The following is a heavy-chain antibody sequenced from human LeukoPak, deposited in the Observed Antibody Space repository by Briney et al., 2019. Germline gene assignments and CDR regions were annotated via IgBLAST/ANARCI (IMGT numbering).Heavy chain of an antibody. CDR2: IKQDGSEK. D-gene: IGHD3-22*01. J-gene: IGHJ4*02. CDR3: ARVKGYYDNGGYCYREYYFNY. V-gene: IGHV3-7*04. CDR1: GFTFNTYT. Sequence: GGSLRLSCAASGFTFNTYTMNWVRQAPGKGLEWVANIKQDGSEKYYVDSVKGRFTISRDNAKNSLFLQMNSLRAEDTAVYYCARVKGYYDNGGYCYREYYFNYWGQGTLVTVSS.